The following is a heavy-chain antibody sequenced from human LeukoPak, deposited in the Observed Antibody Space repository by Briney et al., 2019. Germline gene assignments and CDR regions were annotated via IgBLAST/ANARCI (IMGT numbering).Heavy chain of an antibody. V-gene: IGHV4-61*01. Sequence: SETLSLTCAVSGGFVNRGTFFWTWIRKPPGKGLEWIGYISNSGSTNFHPCLKSRVTISSDTSKTQFTLKLTSVTAADTAVYFCARSPSGYRFDSWGQGTLVTVSS. D-gene: IGHD3-22*01. J-gene: IGHJ4*02. CDR2: ISNSGST. CDR1: GGFVNRGTFF. CDR3: ARSPSGYRFDS.